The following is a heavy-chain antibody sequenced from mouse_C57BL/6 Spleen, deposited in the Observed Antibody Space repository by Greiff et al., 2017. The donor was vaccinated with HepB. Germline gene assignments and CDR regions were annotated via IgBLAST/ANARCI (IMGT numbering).Heavy chain of an antibody. CDR3: ARWGITTVAYAMDY. J-gene: IGHJ4*01. Sequence: QVQLQQSGPELVKPGASVKLSCKASGYTFTSYDINWVKQRPGQGLEWIGWIYPRDGSTKYNEKFKGKATFTVDTSSSTAYMELHSLTSEDSAVYFCARWGITTVAYAMDYWGQGTSVTVSS. CDR2: IYPRDGST. V-gene: IGHV1-85*01. D-gene: IGHD1-1*01. CDR1: GYTFTSYD.